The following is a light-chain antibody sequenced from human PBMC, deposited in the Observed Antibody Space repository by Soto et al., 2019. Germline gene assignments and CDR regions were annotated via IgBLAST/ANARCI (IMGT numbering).Light chain of an antibody. Sequence: EIVMTQSPATLSVSPGERATLSCRASQRVSSNLAWYQQKPGQAPRLLIYGASTRATGIPARFSGSGSGTEFTLTISSLQSADFAVNYYQQYNNWPPWTFGQGTKVEIK. V-gene: IGKV3-15*01. J-gene: IGKJ1*01. CDR2: GAS. CDR3: QQYNNWPPWT. CDR1: QRVSSN.